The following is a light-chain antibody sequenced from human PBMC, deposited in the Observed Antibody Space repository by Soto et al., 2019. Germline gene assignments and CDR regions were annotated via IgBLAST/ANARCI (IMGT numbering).Light chain of an antibody. V-gene: IGKV1-39*01. CDR2: AAS. J-gene: IGKJ4*01. CDR1: QIIGGF. CDR3: QQSYSTPLT. Sequence: DIQMTQSPSSLSASVGDRFTITCLASQIIGGFLNWYQQKLGKAPKLLIYAASSLQSGVPSRFSGSGSGTDFTLTISSLQPEDFATYYCQQSYSTPLTFGGGTKVDIK.